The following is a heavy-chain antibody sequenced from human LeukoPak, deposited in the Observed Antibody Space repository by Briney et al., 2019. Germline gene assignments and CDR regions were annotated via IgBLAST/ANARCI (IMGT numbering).Heavy chain of an antibody. CDR2: ISGSGGST. CDR3: AKDLDSLNWFDP. Sequence: PGGSLRLSCAASGFTFSSYWMSWVRQAPGKGLEWVSAISGSGGSTYYADSVKGRFTISRDNSKNTLYLQMNSLRAEDTAVYYCAKDLDSLNWFDPWGQGTLVTVSS. J-gene: IGHJ5*02. CDR1: GFTFSSYW. V-gene: IGHV3-23*01. D-gene: IGHD4-11*01.